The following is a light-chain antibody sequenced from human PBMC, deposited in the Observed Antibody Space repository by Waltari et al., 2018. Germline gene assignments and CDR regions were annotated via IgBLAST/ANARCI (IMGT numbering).Light chain of an antibody. J-gene: IGKJ2*01. Sequence: AWYQQGRGGARGVLVCGAARGAGGSPERLGGRGSGTDCTLTISRLEPEDFAVYYCQQYGSSVLYTFGQGTKLEIK. CDR3: QQYGSSVLYT. V-gene: IGKV3-20*01. CDR2: GAA.